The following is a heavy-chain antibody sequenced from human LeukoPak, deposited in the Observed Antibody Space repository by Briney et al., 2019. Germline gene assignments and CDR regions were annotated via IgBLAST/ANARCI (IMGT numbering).Heavy chain of an antibody. V-gene: IGHV4-34*01. J-gene: IGHJ4*02. CDR1: GGSFSGYY. CDR2: INHSGST. D-gene: IGHD6-6*01. Sequence: PSETLSLTCAVYGGSFSGYYWSWIRQPPGKGLEWIGEINHSGSTNYNPSLKSRVTISVDTSKNQFSLKLSSVTAADTAVYYRARLPSSPWGQQSYWGQGTLVTVSS. CDR3: ARLPSSPWGQQSY.